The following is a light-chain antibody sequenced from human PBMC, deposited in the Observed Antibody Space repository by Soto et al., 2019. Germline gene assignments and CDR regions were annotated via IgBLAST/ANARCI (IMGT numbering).Light chain of an antibody. CDR3: QQFNNWPWT. CDR2: GAS. J-gene: IGKJ1*01. V-gene: IGKV3-15*01. Sequence: EIVMTKSPVTVSMSPRERATLYCRACQSISTNLAWHQQKPCQAPRLLIYGASTRATGIPARFSGSGFGTEFTLTISSLQSEDLAVYYYQQFNNWPWTFGQGTKVDIK. CDR1: QSISTN.